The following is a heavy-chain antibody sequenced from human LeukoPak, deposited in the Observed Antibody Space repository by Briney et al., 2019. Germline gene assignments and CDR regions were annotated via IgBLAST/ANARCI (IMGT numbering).Heavy chain of an antibody. CDR3: ARARGYSYGQTNWFDP. CDR1: GGSFSGYY. CDR2: INHSGST. V-gene: IGHV4-34*01. Sequence: LSETLSLTCAVYGGSFSGYYWSWIRQPPGKGLEWIGEINHSGSTNYNPSLKSRVTISVDTSKNQFSLKLSSVTAADTAVYYCARARGYSYGQTNWFDPWGQGTLVTVSS. J-gene: IGHJ5*02. D-gene: IGHD5-18*01.